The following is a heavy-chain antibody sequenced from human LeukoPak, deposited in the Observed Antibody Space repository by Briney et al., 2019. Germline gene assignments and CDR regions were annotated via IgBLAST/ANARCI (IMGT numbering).Heavy chain of an antibody. CDR3: ARNNQHDY. D-gene: IGHD1/OR15-1a*01. CDR2: INPDSGDT. V-gene: IGHV1-2*02. CDR1: GYTLSDYY. Sequence: GASVKVSCKASGYTLSDYYMHWVRQAPGQGLEWMGWINPDSGDTNYAQNLQGRVTLTSDTTINTAYMELSSLRSDDTAVYYCARNNQHDYGGQGTLVTVSS. J-gene: IGHJ4*02.